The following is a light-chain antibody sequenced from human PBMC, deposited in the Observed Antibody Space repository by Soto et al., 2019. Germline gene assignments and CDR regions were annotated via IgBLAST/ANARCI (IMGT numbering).Light chain of an antibody. CDR3: QHYGSAPTT. Sequence: EIVLTQSPGTLSLSPGKRATLSCRASQSVSSTYVGWYQQKPGRAPRLLIFGASSRATGIPDRFSGSGSGTDFALTISSLEPEDFAEYYCQHYGSAPTTFGQGTKVDIK. V-gene: IGKV3-20*01. CDR1: QSVSSTY. CDR2: GAS. J-gene: IGKJ1*01.